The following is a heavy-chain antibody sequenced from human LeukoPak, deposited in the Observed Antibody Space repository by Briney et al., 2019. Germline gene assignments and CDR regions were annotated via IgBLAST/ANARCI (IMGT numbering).Heavy chain of an antibody. V-gene: IGHV4-59*08. Sequence: PSETLSLTCTVSGGSISSYYWSWIRQPPGKGLEWIGYIYYSGGTNYNPSLKSRVTISVDTSKNQFSLKLSSVTAADTAVYYCAAETYYYDSSGGYAFDIWGQGTMVTVSS. CDR1: GGSISSYY. CDR2: IYYSGGT. CDR3: AAETYYYDSSGGYAFDI. J-gene: IGHJ3*02. D-gene: IGHD3-22*01.